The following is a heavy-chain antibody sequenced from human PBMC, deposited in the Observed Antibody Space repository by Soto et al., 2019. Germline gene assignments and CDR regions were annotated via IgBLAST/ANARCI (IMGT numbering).Heavy chain of an antibody. CDR2: IYSDGGT. V-gene: IGHV3-66*01. J-gene: IGHJ4*02. CDR1: GFTVSNNY. D-gene: IGHD4-17*01. CDR3: ATRMTTAPY. Sequence: EVQLVQSGGGLVQPGGSLRLSCAASGFTVSNNYLSWVRQAPGKGLQWVSLIYSDGGTDYAESVKGRFTISRDNSKNTLYLQMNSLKAEDTAIYYCATRMTTAPYWGQGTLLTVSS.